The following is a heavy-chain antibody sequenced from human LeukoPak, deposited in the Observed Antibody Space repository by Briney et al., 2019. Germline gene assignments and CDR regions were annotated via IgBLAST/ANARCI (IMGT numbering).Heavy chain of an antibody. D-gene: IGHD3-10*01. CDR3: ARGGVINYFDY. CDR1: GFSFDDYG. Sequence: GSLRLSCAASGFSFDDYGMSWVRQAPGKGLEWVSGINWNGGSTGYADSVKGRFTISRDNAKNSLYLQMNSLRAEDTALYYCARGGVINYFDYWGQGTLVTVSS. J-gene: IGHJ4*02. V-gene: IGHV3-20*04. CDR2: INWNGGST.